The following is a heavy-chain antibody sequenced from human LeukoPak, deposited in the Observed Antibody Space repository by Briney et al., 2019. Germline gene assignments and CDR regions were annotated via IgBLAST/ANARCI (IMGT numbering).Heavy chain of an antibody. CDR3: AFRMVRGVITADYYYYYGMDV. V-gene: IGHV1-69*13. Sequence: SVKVSCKASGYTFTSYGISWVRQAPGQGLEWMGGIIPIFGTANYAQKFQGRVTITADESTSTAYMELSSLRSEDTAVYYCAFRMVRGVITADYYYYYGMDVWGQGTTVTVSS. CDR2: IIPIFGTA. D-gene: IGHD3-10*01. CDR1: GYTFTSYG. J-gene: IGHJ6*02.